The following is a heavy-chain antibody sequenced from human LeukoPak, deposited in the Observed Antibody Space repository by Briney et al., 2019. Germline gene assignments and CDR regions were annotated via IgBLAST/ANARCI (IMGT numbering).Heavy chain of an antibody. J-gene: IGHJ4*02. V-gene: IGHV3-33*06. D-gene: IGHD3-9*01. CDR1: GLTFRNYG. Sequence: PGGSLRLSCAASGLTFRNYGMHWVRQAPGKGLEWVAVIWYDGSNQYYLDSVKGRFTVSRDNAKNTLYLQMNSLRAEDTAVYYCAKSADYDILAGYYDYWGQGTLVTVSS. CDR2: IWYDGSNQ. CDR3: AKSADYDILAGYYDY.